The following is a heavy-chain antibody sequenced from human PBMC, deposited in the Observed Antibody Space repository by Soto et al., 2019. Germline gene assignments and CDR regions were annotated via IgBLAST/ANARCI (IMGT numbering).Heavy chain of an antibody. CDR1: GFTFSSYA. Sequence: EVQLLESGGGLVQPGGSLRLSCAASGFTFSSYAMSWVRQAPGKGLEWVSAISGSGGSTYYADSVKGRFTISRDNSKNTLYLQINSLRAEDTAVYYCAKVCHTPGYCSGGSFYSFRFGYFDYWGQGTLVTVSS. J-gene: IGHJ4*02. V-gene: IGHV3-23*01. D-gene: IGHD2-15*01. CDR2: ISGSGGST. CDR3: AKVCHTPGYCSGGSFYSFRFGYFDY.